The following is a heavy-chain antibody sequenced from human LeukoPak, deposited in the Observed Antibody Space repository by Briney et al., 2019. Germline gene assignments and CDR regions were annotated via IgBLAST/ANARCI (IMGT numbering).Heavy chain of an antibody. J-gene: IGHJ4*02. CDR1: GFTFSTYA. D-gene: IGHD5-12*01. CDR2: ISGSGGST. Sequence: PGGSLRLSCAASGFTFSTYAMSWVRQAPGKGLEWVSGISGSGGSTYYADSVKGRFTISRDNSKNTLYLQMNSLRAEDTALYYCAKAKGESGYRANDYWGQGTLVTVSS. CDR3: AKAKGESGYRANDY. V-gene: IGHV3-23*01.